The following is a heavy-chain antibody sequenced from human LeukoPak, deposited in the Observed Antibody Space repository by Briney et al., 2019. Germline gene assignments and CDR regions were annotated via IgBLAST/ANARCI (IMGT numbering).Heavy chain of an antibody. Sequence: GGSLRLSCAASGFTFSRYWMSWVRQAPGKGLEWVANIKKDGSEKYYVDSVKGRFTISRDNAKKSLYLQMNSLRAEDTAVYYCARHLSGITGYTYGRGIDYWGQGTLLTVSS. J-gene: IGHJ4*02. CDR3: ARHLSGITGYTYGRGIDY. D-gene: IGHD5-18*01. CDR2: IKKDGSEK. V-gene: IGHV3-7*01. CDR1: GFTFSRYW.